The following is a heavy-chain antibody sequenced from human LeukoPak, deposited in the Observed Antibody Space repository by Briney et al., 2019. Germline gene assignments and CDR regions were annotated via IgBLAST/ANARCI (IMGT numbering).Heavy chain of an antibody. D-gene: IGHD3-9*01. J-gene: IGHJ5*02. CDR1: GYTFSTYD. CDR2: MNPYSGKT. CDR3: VRAAQEGRDSMTGTHTGNWFDP. V-gene: IGHV1-8*01. Sequence: GASVKVSCKASGYTFSTYDINWVRQVTGQGPEWMGWMNPYSGKTGYSQKFQGRINLTRNTSISTAYMEVSSLRPEDTALYYCVRAAQEGRDSMTGTHTGNWFDPWGQGTLVTVSS.